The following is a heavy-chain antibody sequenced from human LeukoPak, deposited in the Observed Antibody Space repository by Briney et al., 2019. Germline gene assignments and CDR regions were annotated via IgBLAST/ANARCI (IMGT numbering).Heavy chain of an antibody. CDR3: ARMGNYGGTPGSYYYMDV. J-gene: IGHJ6*03. CDR2: IQHSGSN. D-gene: IGHD4-23*01. V-gene: IGHV4-34*01. Sequence: SETLSLTCAVYGGSFSGYYWSWIRQPQEKGLEWIGEIQHSGSNNYNPSLKSRVTISVDTSKNQFSLKLSSVTAADTAVYYCARMGNYGGTPGSYYYMDVWGKGTTVTVSS. CDR1: GGSFSGYY.